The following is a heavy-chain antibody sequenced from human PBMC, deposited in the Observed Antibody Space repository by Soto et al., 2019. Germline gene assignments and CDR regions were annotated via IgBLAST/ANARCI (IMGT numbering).Heavy chain of an antibody. D-gene: IGHD6-19*01. CDR3: AKCAGSGWYPDY. CDR1: GFTFSSYA. CDR2: ISGSGGNT. J-gene: IGHJ4*02. V-gene: IGHV3-23*01. Sequence: EVQLLESVGGLVQPGGSLSLSCAASGFTFSSYAMRWVRQAPGKGLEWVSAISGSGGNTYYADSVKGRFTISRDNSKNTLFLQLNSLRAEDTAVYYCAKCAGSGWYPDYWGQGTLVTVSS.